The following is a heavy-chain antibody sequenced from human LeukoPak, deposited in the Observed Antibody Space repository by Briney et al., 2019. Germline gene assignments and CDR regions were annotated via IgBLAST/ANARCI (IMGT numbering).Heavy chain of an antibody. D-gene: IGHD5-24*01. Sequence: SETLSLTCTVSGGSISSYYWSWIRQPPGKGLEWIGYIYYSGSTNYNPSLKSRVTISVDTSKNQFSLKLSSVTAADTAVYYCARRARDGYNREVDYWGQGSLFTVSS. V-gene: IGHV4-59*08. CDR3: ARRARDGYNREVDY. CDR1: GGSISSYY. CDR2: IYYSGST. J-gene: IGHJ4*02.